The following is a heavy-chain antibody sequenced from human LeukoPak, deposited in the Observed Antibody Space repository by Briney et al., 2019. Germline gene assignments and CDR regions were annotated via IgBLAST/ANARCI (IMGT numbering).Heavy chain of an antibody. CDR2: TYYRSKWYN. J-gene: IGHJ6*02. V-gene: IGHV6-1*01. D-gene: IGHD2-2*01. CDR1: GDSVSSNSAA. Sequence: SQTLSLTCAISGDSVSSNSAAWNWIRQSPSRGLEWLGRTYYRSKWYNDYAVSVKSRITINPDTSKNQFSLQPNSVTPEDTAVYYCGRGGSIVVVPAARENYYYYGMDVWGQGTTVTVSS. CDR3: GRGGSIVVVPAARENYYYYGMDV.